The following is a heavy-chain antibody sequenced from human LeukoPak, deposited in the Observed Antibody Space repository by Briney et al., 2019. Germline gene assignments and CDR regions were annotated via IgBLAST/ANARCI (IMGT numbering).Heavy chain of an antibody. CDR1: GFTFSSYS. D-gene: IGHD2/OR15-2a*01. J-gene: IGHJ5*02. Sequence: GGSLRLSCAASGFTFSSYSMNWVRQAPGKGLEWISYIGISSGNTKYADSVKGRFTISGDKAKNSVYLQMNSLRAEDTAVYYCARIVSNWFDPWGQGTLVTVSS. CDR3: ARIVSNWFDP. V-gene: IGHV3-48*01. CDR2: IGISSGNT.